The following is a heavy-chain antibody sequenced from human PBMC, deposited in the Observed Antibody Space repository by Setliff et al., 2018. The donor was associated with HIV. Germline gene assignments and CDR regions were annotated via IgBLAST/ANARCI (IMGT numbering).Heavy chain of an antibody. CDR1: GFTFTDYW. CDR3: ARGRFFTY. J-gene: IGHJ4*02. V-gene: IGHV3-7*01. D-gene: IGHD3-3*01. Sequence: GGSLRLSCTVSGFTFTDYWMSWARQAPGKGLEWVANIKSYGREKNYVDSVKGRFTISRDDASSSLYLQMDNLRAEDTAAYYCARGRFFTYWGQGTPVTVS. CDR2: IKSYGREK.